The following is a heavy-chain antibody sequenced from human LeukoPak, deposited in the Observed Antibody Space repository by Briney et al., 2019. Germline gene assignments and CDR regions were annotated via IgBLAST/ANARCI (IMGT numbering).Heavy chain of an antibody. D-gene: IGHD3-9*01. Sequence: ASVKVSCKASGYTFTSYAMNWVRQAPGQGLEWMGWINTNTGNPTYAQGFTGRFVFSLDTSVSTAYLQISSLKAEDTAVYYCARILRYFDWLSGEGWFDPWGQGTLVTVSS. CDR1: GYTFTSYA. CDR3: ARILRYFDWLSGEGWFDP. V-gene: IGHV7-4-1*02. J-gene: IGHJ5*02. CDR2: INTNTGNP.